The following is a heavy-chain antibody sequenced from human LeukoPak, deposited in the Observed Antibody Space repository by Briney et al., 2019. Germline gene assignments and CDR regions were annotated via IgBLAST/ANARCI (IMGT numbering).Heavy chain of an antibody. CDR2: ISYDGSNK. J-gene: IGHJ5*02. D-gene: IGHD3-10*01. Sequence: GRSLRLSCAASGFTFSSYGMHRVRQAPGKGLEWVAVISYDGSNKYYADSVKGRFTISRDNSKNTLYLQVNSLRDEDTAVYFCARGPPAPWSGELSSWFDPWGQGTLVTVSS. CDR3: ARGPPAPWSGELSSWFDP. CDR1: GFTFSSYG. V-gene: IGHV3-30*03.